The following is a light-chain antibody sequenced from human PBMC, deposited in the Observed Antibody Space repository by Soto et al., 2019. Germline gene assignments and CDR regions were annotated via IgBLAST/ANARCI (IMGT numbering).Light chain of an antibody. J-gene: IGKJ1*01. CDR1: QSISSW. CDR2: KAS. CDR3: KQYNSYSWT. V-gene: IGKV1-5*03. Sequence: DIQMTQSPSTLSASVGDRVTITCRASQSISSWLAWYQQKPGKAPKLLIYKASSLESGVPSRFSGSGSGTEFTLTIRSLQPDDFATYYCKQYNSYSWTFGQGTKVDIK.